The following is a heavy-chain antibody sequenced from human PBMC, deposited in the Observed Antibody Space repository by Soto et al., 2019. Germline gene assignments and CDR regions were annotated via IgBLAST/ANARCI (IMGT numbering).Heavy chain of an antibody. CDR2: IYYTGSA. CDR1: ASSISGSTDY. D-gene: IGHD1-26*01. CDR3: ARTQTGPTRGSFDM. J-gene: IGHJ3*02. Sequence: KPSETLSLTCTVSASSISGSTDYWDWIRQSPGKGLEWIGSIYYTGSAYYNPSLKSRVTISIDTSKNQFSLNLNSVTAPDTAVYYCARTQTGPTRGSFDMWGQGTMVTVSS. V-gene: IGHV4-39*01.